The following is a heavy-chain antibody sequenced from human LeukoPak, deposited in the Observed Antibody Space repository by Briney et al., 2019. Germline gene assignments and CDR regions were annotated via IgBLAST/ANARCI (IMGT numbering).Heavy chain of an antibody. Sequence: SVKVSCKASGGTFSSYAISWVRQAPGQGLEWMGGIIPIFGTANYAQKFQGRVTMTEDTSTDTAYMELSSLRSEDTAVYYCATAYYDSSGYYSYFDYWGQGTLVTVSS. CDR2: IIPIFGTA. J-gene: IGHJ4*02. D-gene: IGHD3-22*01. CDR3: ATAYYDSSGYYSYFDY. CDR1: GGTFSSYA. V-gene: IGHV1-69*06.